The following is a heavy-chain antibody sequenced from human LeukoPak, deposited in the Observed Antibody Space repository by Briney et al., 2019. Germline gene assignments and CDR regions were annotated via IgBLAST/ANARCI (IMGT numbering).Heavy chain of an antibody. J-gene: IGHJ4*02. CDR2: IYGGGST. CDR1: GFTVGSTY. Sequence: PGGSLRLSCAASGFTVGSTYVRWVRQAPGKGLEWVSVIYGGGSTYYADSVRGRFSISRDNFKNRVDLQMNSLRGEDTAMYYCATGSHWGQGTLLTVSS. CDR3: ATGSH. V-gene: IGHV3-53*01.